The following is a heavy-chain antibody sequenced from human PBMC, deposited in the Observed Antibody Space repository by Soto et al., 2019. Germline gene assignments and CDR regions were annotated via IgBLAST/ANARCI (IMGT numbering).Heavy chain of an antibody. CDR3: AREGGSSSGQYFQH. D-gene: IGHD3-22*01. V-gene: IGHV4-30-4*01. CDR1: GGSISSGDYY. J-gene: IGHJ1*01. Sequence: SETLSLTCTVSGGSISSGDYYWSWIRQPPGKGLEWIGYIYYSGSTYYNPSLKSRVTISVDTSKNQFSLKLSSVTAADTAVYYCAREGGSSSGQYFQHWGQGTLVTVS. CDR2: IYYSGST.